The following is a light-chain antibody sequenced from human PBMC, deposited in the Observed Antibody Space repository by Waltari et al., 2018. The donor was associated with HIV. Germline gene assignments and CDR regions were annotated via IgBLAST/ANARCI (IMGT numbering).Light chain of an antibody. Sequence: EIVLIQSPATLSLSPGERATLSCRASQTVSNYLMWYQQKPGQAPRLLIYGTSNRATGIPARFSGSGSGTDFTLTISSLEPEDFAFYYCQQRGDWPLTFGGGTKVEIK. CDR3: QQRGDWPLT. CDR2: GTS. V-gene: IGKV3-11*01. CDR1: QTVSNY. J-gene: IGKJ4*01.